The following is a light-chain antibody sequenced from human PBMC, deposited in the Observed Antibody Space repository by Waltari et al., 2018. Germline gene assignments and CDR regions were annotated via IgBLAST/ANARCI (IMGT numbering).Light chain of an antibody. J-gene: IGLJ3*02. V-gene: IGLV1-47*01. CDR2: RNN. CDR1: RSNLGSNY. CDR3: AAWDDSLSGRV. Sequence: QSVLTQPPSASGTPGQRVTISCSPSRSNLGSNYVYWYQQLPGTAPKLLIYRNNQRPSGVPDRFSGSKSGTSASLAISGLRSEDEADYYCAAWDDSLSGRVFGGGTKVTVL.